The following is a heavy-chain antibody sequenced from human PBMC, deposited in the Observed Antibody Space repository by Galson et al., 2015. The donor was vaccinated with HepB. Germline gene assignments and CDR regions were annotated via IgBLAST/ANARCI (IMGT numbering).Heavy chain of an antibody. J-gene: IGHJ4*01. Sequence: SVKVSCKASGYTFTSYGISWVRQAPGQGLEWMGWISAYNGNTNYAQKLQGRVTMTTDTSTSTAYMELRSLRSDDTAVYYCARGEVRITIFGVVNTDYFDYWGQEPWSPSPQ. CDR1: GYTFTSYG. D-gene: IGHD3-3*01. CDR3: ARGEVRITIFGVVNTDYFDY. V-gene: IGHV1-18*04. CDR2: ISAYNGNT.